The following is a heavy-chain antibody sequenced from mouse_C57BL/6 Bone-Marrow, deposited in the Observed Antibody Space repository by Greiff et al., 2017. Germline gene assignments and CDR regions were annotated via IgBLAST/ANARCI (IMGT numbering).Heavy chain of an antibody. Sequence: LKASGAELVRPGSSVKLSCKDSYFAFMASAMHWVKQRPGHGLEWIGSFTMYSDATAYSENFKGKDTLTANTSSSTAYMELSSLTSEDSAVYYCARSSYSNVYYAMDYWGQGTSVTVSS. CDR2: FTMYSDAT. CDR3: ARSSYSNVYYAMDY. V-gene: IGHV1-49*01. CDR1: YFAFMASA. D-gene: IGHD2-5*01. J-gene: IGHJ4*01.